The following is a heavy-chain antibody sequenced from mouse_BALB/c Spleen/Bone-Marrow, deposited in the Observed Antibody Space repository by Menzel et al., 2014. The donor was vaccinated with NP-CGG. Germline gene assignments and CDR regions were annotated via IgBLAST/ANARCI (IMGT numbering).Heavy chain of an antibody. CDR2: IYYSGTI. CDR1: GISITTGNYR. D-gene: IGHD1-1*02. V-gene: IGHV3-5*02. CDR3: AQDGNYAMDY. J-gene: IGHJ4*01. Sequence: ESGPGLVKPSQTVSLTCTVTGISITTGNYRWSWIRQFPGNKLEWIGYIYYSGTITYNPSLTSRTTITRDTSKNQFFLERNSLTATDAASYYSAQDGNYAMDYWGQGTSVTVSS.